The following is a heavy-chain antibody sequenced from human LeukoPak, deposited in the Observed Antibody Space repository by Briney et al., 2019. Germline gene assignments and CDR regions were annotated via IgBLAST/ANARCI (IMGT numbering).Heavy chain of an antibody. D-gene: IGHD3-10*01. Sequence: QTGGSLRLSCAASGFIFNIYAMSWVRQAPGKGLEWVSSISGTGATTYYAGSVKGRFAISRDNSKNTLYLQMSSLRAEDTAVYFCAKDQRFGDLDDYRGQGTLVAVSS. CDR3: AKDQRFGDLDDY. J-gene: IGHJ4*02. CDR2: ISGTGATT. CDR1: GFIFNIYA. V-gene: IGHV3-23*01.